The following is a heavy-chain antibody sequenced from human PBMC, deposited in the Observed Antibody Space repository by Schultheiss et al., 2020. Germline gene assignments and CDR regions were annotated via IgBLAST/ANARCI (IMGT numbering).Heavy chain of an antibody. CDR2: IYYSAST. CDR3: ARRGSGWNRNWFDP. J-gene: IGHJ5*02. V-gene: IGHV4-39*01. D-gene: IGHD6-19*01. CDR1: GGSISDPNYH. Sequence: SETLSLTCTVSGGSISDPNYHWGWIRQPPGTGLEWIGSIYYSASTYYNPSLKSRVTISVDTSKNQFSLKLSSVTAADTAVYYCARRGSGWNRNWFDPWGQGTLVTVSS.